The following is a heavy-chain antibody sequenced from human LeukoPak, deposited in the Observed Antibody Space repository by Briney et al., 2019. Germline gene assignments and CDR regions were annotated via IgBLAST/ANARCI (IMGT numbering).Heavy chain of an antibody. Sequence: SETLSLTCTVSGGSIRSYYWSWIRQPPGKGLEWIGYIYYSGSTNYNPSLKRRVTISVDTSKNQFSLKLSSVTAADTAVYYCATMVQGVHTYFGSWGQGNLVAVSS. CDR2: IYYSGST. CDR3: ATMVQGVHTYFGS. D-gene: IGHD3-10*01. V-gene: IGHV4-59*01. J-gene: IGHJ4*02. CDR1: GGSIRSYY.